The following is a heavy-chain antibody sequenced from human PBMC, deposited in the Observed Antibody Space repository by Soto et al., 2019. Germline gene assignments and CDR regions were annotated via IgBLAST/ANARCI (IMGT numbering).Heavy chain of an antibody. CDR2: LIPIFGTA. V-gene: IGHV1-69*01. J-gene: IGHJ4*02. CDR1: GGTFSSYA. D-gene: IGHD3-16*01. CDR3: AGVGGANIDY. Sequence: QVQLVQSGAEVKKPGSSVKVSCKASGGTFSSYAISWVRQAPGQGLEWLGGLIPIFGTANYAQKVQGRVTITADEATSTVDMELSSLRSEDTAVYYCAGVGGANIDYWGQGTLVTVSS.